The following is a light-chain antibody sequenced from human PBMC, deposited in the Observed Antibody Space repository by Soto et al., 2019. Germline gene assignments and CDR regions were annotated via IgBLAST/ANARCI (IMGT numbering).Light chain of an antibody. CDR1: QSVSSY. CDR3: QQRKHWPPIT. V-gene: IGKV3-11*01. J-gene: IGKJ5*01. CDR2: DAS. Sequence: DIVLTQSPATLSLSPGERATLSCRASQSVSSYLAWYQQKPGQAPRLLIYDASNRATGIPARFSGSGSGTDFTLTIGSLEPEDSAVYYCQQRKHWPPITFGQGTRLEIK.